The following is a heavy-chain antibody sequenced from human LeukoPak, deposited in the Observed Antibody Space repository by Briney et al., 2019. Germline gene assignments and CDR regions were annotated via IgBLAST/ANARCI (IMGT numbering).Heavy chain of an antibody. CDR3: ARDSLYGVVDY. V-gene: IGHV1-46*01. Sequence: ASVKVSCKTSGYTFTSFYIHWVRQAPGQGLEWMGIINPSGGSTSYAQKFQGRVTMTRDTSTSTVYMYLSSLRSEDTAVYYCARDSLYGVVDYWGQGTLVTVSS. CDR2: INPSGGST. CDR1: GYTFTSFY. D-gene: IGHD4-17*01. J-gene: IGHJ4*02.